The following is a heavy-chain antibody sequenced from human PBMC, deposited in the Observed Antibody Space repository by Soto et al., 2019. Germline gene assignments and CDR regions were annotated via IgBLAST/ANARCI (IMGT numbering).Heavy chain of an antibody. V-gene: IGHV1-18*01. CDR2: INGYNGNT. CDR1: VYTFTTYG. D-gene: IGHD3-9*01. J-gene: IGHJ6*02. CDR3: ARVGYDILTGYLARGYYYYGMDV. Sequence: ASVKVSCKASVYTFTTYGISWVRQAPGQGLEWMGCINGYNGNTDYPQKQQGRVTMTTDTSTSTAYMALRSLRSDDTSVYYCARVGYDILTGYLARGYYYYGMDVWGQGTTVTVSS.